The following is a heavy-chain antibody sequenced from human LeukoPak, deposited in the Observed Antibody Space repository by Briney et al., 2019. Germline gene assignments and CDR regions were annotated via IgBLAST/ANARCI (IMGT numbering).Heavy chain of an antibody. Sequence: SETLSLTCTVSGGSITGDPYYWTWIRQPAGKGLEWIGRIYTNGWTDYNPSLRGRVTMSVDTSKNQFSLKLTSVIAADTAFYYCARGSGWNAFDPWGQGTLITVSP. J-gene: IGHJ5*02. D-gene: IGHD6-19*01. CDR2: IYTNGWT. CDR1: GGSITGDPYY. CDR3: ARGSGWNAFDP. V-gene: IGHV4-61*02.